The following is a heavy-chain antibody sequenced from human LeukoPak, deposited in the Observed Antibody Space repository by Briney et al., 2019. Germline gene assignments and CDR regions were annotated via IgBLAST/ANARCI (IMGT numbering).Heavy chain of an antibody. CDR2: LSTSSRNI. CDR1: GFTLSNFH. J-gene: IGHJ5*02. CDR3: ARADCSSATCYLRRSWFDP. V-gene: IGHV3-21*01. Sequence: GGSLTFSCSASGFTLSNFHMNWLRHAPGQGLEWFSSLSTSSRNIHHKDSVRGRFTISSDDAKNSLYLEMNSLRAEDTAVYYCARADCSSATCYLRRSWFDPWGQGTLVTVSS. D-gene: IGHD2-2*01.